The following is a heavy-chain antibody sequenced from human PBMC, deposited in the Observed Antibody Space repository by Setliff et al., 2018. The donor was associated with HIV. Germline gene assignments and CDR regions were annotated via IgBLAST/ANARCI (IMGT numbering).Heavy chain of an antibody. CDR3: TTLVGANPYHDAFDI. V-gene: IGHV3-15*07. Sequence: PGGSLRLSCAASGFTFNVAWMNWVRQAPGKGLEWVGRIKSERDGGTTDYAAPVKGRFTISTDDSKNTLYLEMNSLKTEDTAMYYCTTLVGANPYHDAFDIWGQGTMVTVSS. J-gene: IGHJ3*02. D-gene: IGHD1-26*01. CDR1: GFTFNVAW. CDR2: IKSERDGGTT.